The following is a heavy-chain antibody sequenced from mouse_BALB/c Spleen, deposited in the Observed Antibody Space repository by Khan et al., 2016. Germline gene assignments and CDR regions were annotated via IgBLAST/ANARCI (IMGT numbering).Heavy chain of an antibody. J-gene: IGHJ2*01. CDR1: GYSFTNYG. V-gene: IGHV9-3-1*01. CDR3: ARRGLRLPFDY. D-gene: IGHD2-2*01. Sequence: QIQLVQSGPEMKKPGETVKISCKASGYSFTNYGMNWVKQAPGQGLKWMGWINTYTGEPTYADDFKGRFAFSLETSASTAYLQINNLKNEDTATYFCARRGLRLPFDYWGQGTTLTVSS. CDR2: INTYTGEP.